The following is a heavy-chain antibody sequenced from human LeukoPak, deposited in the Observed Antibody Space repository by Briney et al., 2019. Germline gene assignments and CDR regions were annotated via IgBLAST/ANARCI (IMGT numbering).Heavy chain of an antibody. CDR1: GFTFSSYA. CDR2: ISYDGSNK. D-gene: IGHD4-23*01. V-gene: IGHV3-30-3*01. J-gene: IGHJ5*02. Sequence: GGSLRLSCAASGFTFSSYAMHWVRQAPGKGLEWVAVISYDGSNKYYADSVKGRFTISRDNSKNTLYLQMNSLRAEDTAVYYCAKEIRWQNWSDPWGQGTLVTVSS. CDR3: AKEIRWQNWSDP.